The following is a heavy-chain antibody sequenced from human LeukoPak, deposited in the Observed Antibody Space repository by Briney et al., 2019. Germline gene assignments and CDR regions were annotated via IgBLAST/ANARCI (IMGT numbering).Heavy chain of an antibody. J-gene: IGHJ3*02. CDR1: GFTVSSNY. CDR3: AKDELGSGGYDAFDI. V-gene: IGHV3-53*01. CDR2: IYSGGST. Sequence: GGSLRLSCAASGFTVSSNYMSWVRRAPGKGLEWVSVIYSGGSTYYADSVKGRFTISRDNSKSTLYIQMNSLRAKDTAVYYCAKDELGSGGYDAFDIWGQGTMVTVSS. D-gene: IGHD1-26*01.